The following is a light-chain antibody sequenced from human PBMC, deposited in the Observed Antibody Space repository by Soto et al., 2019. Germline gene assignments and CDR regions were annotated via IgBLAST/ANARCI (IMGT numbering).Light chain of an antibody. CDR1: QSVSSN. CDR3: QHYDSSPPYT. CDR2: GAS. V-gene: IGKV3-20*01. Sequence: EIVMTQSPATLSVSPGERATLSCRASQSVSSNLAWYQQKPGQAPRLLIYGASIRATGIPDRFSGSGSGTDFTLTISRLEPEDFALYYCQHYDSSPPYTFGQGTKVDIK. J-gene: IGKJ2*01.